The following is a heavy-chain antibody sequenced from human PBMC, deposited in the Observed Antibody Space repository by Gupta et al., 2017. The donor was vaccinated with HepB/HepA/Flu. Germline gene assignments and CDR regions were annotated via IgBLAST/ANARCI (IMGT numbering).Heavy chain of an antibody. V-gene: IGHV2-5*01. D-gene: IGHD2-2*01. J-gene: IGHJ4*02. CDR3: AHRPAVRVPAADYFDY. CDR1: GFSLSTSGVG. CDR2: IYWNDDK. Sequence: QITLKESGPTLVKPTQTLTLTCTFSGFSLSTSGVGVGWIRQPPGKALEWLALIYWNDDKRYSPSLKSRLTITKDTSKNQVVLTMTNMDPVDTATYYCAHRPAVRVPAADYFDYWGQGTLVTVSS.